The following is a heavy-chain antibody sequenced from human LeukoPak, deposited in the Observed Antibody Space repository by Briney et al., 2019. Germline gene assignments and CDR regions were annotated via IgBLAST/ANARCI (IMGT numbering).Heavy chain of an antibody. CDR3: ARDYVDDIPMIKDY. CDR1: GYIFTSYE. CDR2: INLSGGST. D-gene: IGHD2-8*01. Sequence: ASVKVSCKASGYIFTSYESNWVRQAPGQGLEWMGKINLSGGSTTYAQKFQGRVTMTRDTSTSTVYMELSSLRSEDTAVYYCARDYVDDIPMIKDYWGQGTLVTVSS. J-gene: IGHJ4*02. V-gene: IGHV1-46*01.